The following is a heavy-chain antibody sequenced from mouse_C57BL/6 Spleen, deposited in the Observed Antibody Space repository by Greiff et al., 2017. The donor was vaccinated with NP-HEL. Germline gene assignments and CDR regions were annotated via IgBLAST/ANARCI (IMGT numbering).Heavy chain of an antibody. CDR3: TRDRGYGSSYAWYFDV. D-gene: IGHD1-1*01. CDR2: ISSGGDYI. V-gene: IGHV5-9-1*02. J-gene: IGHJ1*03. Sequence: EVKLMESGEGLVKPGGSLKLSCAASGFTFSSYAMSWVRQTPEKRLEWVAYISSGGDYIYYADTVKGRFTISRDNARNTLYLQMSSLKSEDTAMYYCTRDRGYGSSYAWYFDVWGTGTTVTVSS. CDR1: GFTFSSYA.